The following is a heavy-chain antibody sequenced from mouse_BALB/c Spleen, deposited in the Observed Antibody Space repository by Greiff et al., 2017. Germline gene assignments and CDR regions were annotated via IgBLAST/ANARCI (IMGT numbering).Heavy chain of an antibody. V-gene: IGHV3-6*02. CDR3: ARDGDGYDGSYAMDY. D-gene: IGHD2-2*01. Sequence: EVQLQESGPGLVKPSQSLSLTCSVTGYSITSGYYWNWIRQFPGNKLEWMGYISYDGSNNYNPSLKNRISITRDTSKNQFFLKLNSVTTEDTATYYCARDGDGYDGSYAMDYWGQGTSVTVSS. J-gene: IGHJ4*01. CDR2: ISYDGSN. CDR1: GYSITSGYY.